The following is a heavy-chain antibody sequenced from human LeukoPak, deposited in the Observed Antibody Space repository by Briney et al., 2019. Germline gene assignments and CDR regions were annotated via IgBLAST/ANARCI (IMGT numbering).Heavy chain of an antibody. Sequence: GGSLRLSCAASGFTFSSYAMNWVRQAPGKGLEWVSVISSSGGTTYYSDSVKGRFIISRDNSKNTPYLQMNSLRAEDTAVYYCAKAGIAVPATPEYCGQGTQVTVSS. J-gene: IGHJ4*02. D-gene: IGHD6-19*01. CDR3: AKAGIAVPATPEY. V-gene: IGHV3-23*01. CDR2: ISSSGGTT. CDR1: GFTFSSYA.